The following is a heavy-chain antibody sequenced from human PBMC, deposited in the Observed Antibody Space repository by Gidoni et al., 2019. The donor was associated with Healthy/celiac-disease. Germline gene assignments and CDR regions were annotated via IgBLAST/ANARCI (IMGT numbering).Heavy chain of an antibody. CDR2: IFSNDER. CDR3: ARIARRYDSSGYYFGWFDP. J-gene: IGHJ5*02. V-gene: IGHV2-26*01. Sequence: QVTLKESGPVLVQPTETLTLTCTVSGLSLSNARMGVSWLRQPPGKALEWLAHIFSNDERSYSTSLKSRLTISKDTSKSQVVLTMTNLDPVDTATYYCARIARRYDSSGYYFGWFDPWGQGTLVTVSS. D-gene: IGHD3-22*01. CDR1: GLSLSNARMG.